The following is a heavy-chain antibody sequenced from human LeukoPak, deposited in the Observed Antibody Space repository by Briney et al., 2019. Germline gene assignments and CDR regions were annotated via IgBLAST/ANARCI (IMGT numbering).Heavy chain of an antibody. J-gene: IGHJ4*02. D-gene: IGHD1-26*01. V-gene: IGHV3-9*01. Sequence: PGGSLRLSCAASGFTFDDYAMHWVRQALRKGVEWVSGISWNSGSIDYADSVKGRFTISRDNAKNSLYLQMNSLRPEDTAFYYCAKGTGRYWTFFDYWGQGTLVTVSS. CDR2: ISWNSGSI. CDR1: GFTFDDYA. CDR3: AKGTGRYWTFFDY.